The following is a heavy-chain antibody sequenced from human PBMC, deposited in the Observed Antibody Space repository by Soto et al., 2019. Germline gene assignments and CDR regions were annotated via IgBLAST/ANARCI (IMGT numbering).Heavy chain of an antibody. J-gene: IGHJ4*02. CDR2: ISAYNGNT. Sequence: ASVKVSCKASGYTFTSYGISWVRQAPGQGLEWMGWISAYNGNTNHAQKLQGRVTMTTDTSTSTAYMELRSLRSDDTAVYYCAREEWDSSGYYFDDWGQGTLVTVSS. V-gene: IGHV1-18*01. D-gene: IGHD3-22*01. CDR3: AREEWDSSGYYFDD. CDR1: GYTFTSYG.